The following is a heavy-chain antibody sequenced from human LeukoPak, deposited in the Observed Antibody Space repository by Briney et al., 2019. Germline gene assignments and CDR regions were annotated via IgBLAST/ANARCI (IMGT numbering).Heavy chain of an antibody. Sequence: GGPLRLSCAASGFTFSSYGMLWLRQAPGKGLEGVADILHDGSNKYYADSLQGRFTISRDNSKNTLYLQMNSLRAEDTAVYYCARPVVTAHTYGMDVWGQGTTVTVSS. CDR3: ARPVVTAHTYGMDV. CDR2: ILHDGSNK. CDR1: GFTFSSYG. J-gene: IGHJ6*02. D-gene: IGHD2-21*02. V-gene: IGHV3-30*03.